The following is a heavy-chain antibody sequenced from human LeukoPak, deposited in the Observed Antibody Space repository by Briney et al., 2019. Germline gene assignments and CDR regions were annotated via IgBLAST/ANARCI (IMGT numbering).Heavy chain of an antibody. J-gene: IGHJ4*02. CDR2: IKPDTGAT. CDR3: ARDRSSGYYNTFDY. CDR1: GYIFTAYN. V-gene: IGHV1-2*02. Sequence: ASVKVSCKASGYIFTAYNIHWIRQAPGQGLEWMGWIKPDTGATNFAQKFQGRVTMTSDTSISTAYMELSSLRSDDTAVYYCARDRSSGYYNTFDYWGQGTQVTVSS. D-gene: IGHD3-22*01.